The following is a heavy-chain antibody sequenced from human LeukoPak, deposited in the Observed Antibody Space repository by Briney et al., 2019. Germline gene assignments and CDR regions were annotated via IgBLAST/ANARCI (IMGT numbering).Heavy chain of an antibody. V-gene: IGHV4-61*01. D-gene: IGHD5-24*01. Sequence: SETLSLTCTVSGGSVSSGSYYWSWIRQPPGKGLEWIGYIYYSGSTNYNPSLKSRVTISVDTSKNQFSLKLNSVTAADTAVYYCARLSLYNTQDYWGQGTLVTVSS. CDR1: GGSVSSGSYY. J-gene: IGHJ4*02. CDR2: IYYSGST. CDR3: ARLSLYNTQDY.